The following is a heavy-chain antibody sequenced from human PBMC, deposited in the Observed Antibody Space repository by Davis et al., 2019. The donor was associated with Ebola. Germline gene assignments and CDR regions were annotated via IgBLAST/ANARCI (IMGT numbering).Heavy chain of an antibody. V-gene: IGHV4-34*01. CDR2: IYYSGST. CDR3: ARGYSSSWPFN. D-gene: IGHD6-13*01. J-gene: IGHJ4*02. Sequence: SETLSLTCAVSGGSFSGYCWSWIRQPPGKGLEWIWSIYYSGSTYYNPSLKSRVTISVDTSKNQFSLKLSSVTAADTAVYYCARGYSSSWPFNWGQGTLVTVSS. CDR1: GGSFSGYC.